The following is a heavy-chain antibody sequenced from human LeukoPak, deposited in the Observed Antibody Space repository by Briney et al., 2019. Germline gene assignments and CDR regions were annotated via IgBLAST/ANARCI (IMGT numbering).Heavy chain of an antibody. V-gene: IGHV3-30*02. Sequence: QAGGSLRLSCAASGFTFSSYGMHWVRQAPGKGLEWVAFIRYDGSNKYYADSVKGRFTISRDNAKNSLYLQMNSLRAEDTAVYYCARGLYAVTTNWFDPWGQGTLVTVSS. CDR2: IRYDGSNK. D-gene: IGHD4-17*01. J-gene: IGHJ5*02. CDR3: ARGLYAVTTNWFDP. CDR1: GFTFSSYG.